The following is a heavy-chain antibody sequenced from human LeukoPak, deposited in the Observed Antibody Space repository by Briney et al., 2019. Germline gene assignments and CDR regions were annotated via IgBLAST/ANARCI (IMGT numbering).Heavy chain of an antibody. CDR3: ATEHDLLTGYLRRPYDYYYCMDV. D-gene: IGHD3-9*01. Sequence: ASVKVSCKASGYTFTNYSISWVRQAGGQGLEWMGWNCAYYGYTNYAQKFQGRVTNTTDTSTNTAYMELWSLRSDDTAVYFCATEHDLLTGYLRRPYDYYYCMDVWGQGTTVTVSS. V-gene: IGHV1-18*01. CDR2: NCAYYGYT. CDR1: GYTFTNYS. J-gene: IGHJ6*02.